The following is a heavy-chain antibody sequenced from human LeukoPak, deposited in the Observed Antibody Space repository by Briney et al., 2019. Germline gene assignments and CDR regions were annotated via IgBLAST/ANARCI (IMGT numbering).Heavy chain of an antibody. J-gene: IGHJ3*02. CDR2: ISYDGSNK. CDR3: ARGQGSIAAPPGI. V-gene: IGHV3-30*04. CDR1: GFTFSSYA. D-gene: IGHD6-6*01. Sequence: GRSLRLSCAASGFTFSSYAMHWVRQAPGKGLEWVAVISYDGSNKYYADSVKGRFTISRDNSKNTLYLQMNSLRAEDTAVYYCARGQGSIAAPPGIWGQGTMVTVSS.